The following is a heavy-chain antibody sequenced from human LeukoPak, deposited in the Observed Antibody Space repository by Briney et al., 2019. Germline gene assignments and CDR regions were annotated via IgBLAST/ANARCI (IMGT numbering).Heavy chain of an antibody. Sequence: GGSLRLSCAASGFTFSSYSMNWVRQAPGKGLEWVSYISSSSSTMYYADSVKGRFTISRDNAKNSLYLQMNSLRAEDTAVYYCARFHHTTVTIDYWGQGTLVTVSS. CDR1: GFTFSSYS. CDR3: ARFHHTTVTIDY. V-gene: IGHV3-48*01. D-gene: IGHD4-17*01. J-gene: IGHJ4*02. CDR2: ISSSSSTM.